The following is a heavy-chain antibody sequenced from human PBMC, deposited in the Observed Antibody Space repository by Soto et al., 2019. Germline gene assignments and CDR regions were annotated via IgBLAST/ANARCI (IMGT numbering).Heavy chain of an antibody. Sequence: ASVKVSCKASGYTFTSYGISWVRQAPGQGLEWMGWISAYNGNTNYAQKLQGRVTMTTDTSTSTAYMELRSLRSDDTAVYYCARDVFYGDYWDYYYYYMDVWVKGTTVTVSS. CDR2: ISAYNGNT. J-gene: IGHJ6*03. V-gene: IGHV1-18*01. D-gene: IGHD4-17*01. CDR1: GYTFTSYG. CDR3: ARDVFYGDYWDYYYYYMDV.